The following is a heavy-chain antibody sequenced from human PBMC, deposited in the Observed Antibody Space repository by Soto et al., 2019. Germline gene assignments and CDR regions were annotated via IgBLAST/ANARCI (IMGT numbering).Heavy chain of an antibody. CDR3: AREKGKAARSVSYYYYGMDV. CDR1: GFTFDDYG. CDR2: INWNGGST. J-gene: IGHJ6*02. Sequence: GGSLRLSCAASGFTFDDYGMSWVRQAPGKGLEWVSGINWNGGSTGYADSVKGRFTISRDNAKNSLYLQMNSLRAEDTALYYCAREKGKAARSVSYYYYGMDVWGQGTTVTVSS. V-gene: IGHV3-20*04. D-gene: IGHD6-6*01.